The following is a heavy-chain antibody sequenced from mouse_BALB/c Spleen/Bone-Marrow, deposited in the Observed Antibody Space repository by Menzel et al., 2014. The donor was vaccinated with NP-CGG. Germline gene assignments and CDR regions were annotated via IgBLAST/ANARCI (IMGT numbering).Heavy chain of an antibody. CDR1: GYTFISYV. D-gene: IGHD1-1*01. Sequence: VQLQQSGPELVKPGSSVKMSYKASGYTFISYVMHWVKQKPGQGLEWIGYINPYNDGTKYNEKFKGKATLTSDKSSSTAYMELSSLTSEDSAVYYCARYPDYYGGSYAMDYWGQGTSVTVSS. J-gene: IGHJ4*01. CDR2: INPYNDGT. V-gene: IGHV1-14*01. CDR3: ARYPDYYGGSYAMDY.